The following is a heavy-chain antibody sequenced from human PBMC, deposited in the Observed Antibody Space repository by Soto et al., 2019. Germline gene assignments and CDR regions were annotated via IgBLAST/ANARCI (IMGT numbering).Heavy chain of an antibody. D-gene: IGHD2-8*01. J-gene: IGHJ4*02. CDR2: ISAYNGNT. CDR1: GYTFTSYG. V-gene: IGHV1-18*01. CDR3: ARNYDIVLMVYPDY. Sequence: QVQLVQSGAEVKKPGASVKVSCKASGYTFTSYGISWVRQAPGQGLEWMGWISAYNGNTKYSQKFQGRVTITRDTSASTAYMELSSLRSEDTAVYYCARNYDIVLMVYPDYWGQGTLVTVSS.